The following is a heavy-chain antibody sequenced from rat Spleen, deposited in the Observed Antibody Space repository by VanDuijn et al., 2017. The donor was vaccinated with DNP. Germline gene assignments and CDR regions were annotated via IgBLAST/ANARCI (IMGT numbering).Heavy chain of an antibody. CDR2: INPDGSRT. D-gene: IGHD1-11*01. J-gene: IGHJ2*01. CDR1: GFTFSDYY. CDR3: ARLDYGFDY. Sequence: EVQLVESGGGLVLPGWSLRLSCAASGFTFSDYYMSWVRQAPTMSLEWVASINPDGSRTYYRDSVKGRFTISRDNAENTVYLQMNSLRSEDTATYYCARLDYGFDYWGQGVMVTVST. V-gene: IGHV5-22*01.